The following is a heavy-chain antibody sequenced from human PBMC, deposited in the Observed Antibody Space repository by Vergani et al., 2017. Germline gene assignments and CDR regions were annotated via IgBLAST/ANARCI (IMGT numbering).Heavy chain of an antibody. CDR1: GGSISSSSYY. Sequence: QLQLQESGPGLVKPSETLSLTCTVSGGSISSSSYYWGWIRQPPGKGLEWIGSIYYSGSTYYNPSLKSRVTISVDTSKNQFSLKLSPVTAADTAVYYCASSYSSGWPLHYWGQGTLVTVSS. CDR3: ASSYSSGWPLHY. CDR2: IYYSGST. V-gene: IGHV4-39*01. J-gene: IGHJ4*02. D-gene: IGHD6-19*01.